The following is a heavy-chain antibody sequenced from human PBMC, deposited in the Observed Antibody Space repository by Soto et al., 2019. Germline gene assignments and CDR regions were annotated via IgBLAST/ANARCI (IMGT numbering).Heavy chain of an antibody. V-gene: IGHV1-24*01. D-gene: IGHD3-3*01. J-gene: IGHJ4*02. Sequence: ASVKVSCKVSGYTLTELSMHWVRQAPGKGLEWMGGFDPEDGETIYAQKFQGRVTMTEDTSTDTAYMELSSLRSEDTAVYYCARLYDFWSGYYTESGYFDYWGQGTLVTVSS. CDR1: GYTLTELS. CDR3: ARLYDFWSGYYTESGYFDY. CDR2: FDPEDGET.